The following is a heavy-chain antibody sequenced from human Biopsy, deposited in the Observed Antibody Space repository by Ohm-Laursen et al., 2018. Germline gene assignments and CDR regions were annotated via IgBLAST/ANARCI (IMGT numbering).Heavy chain of an antibody. CDR3: ARHPTGFWFDP. J-gene: IGHJ5*02. V-gene: IGHV4-39*01. CDR1: GGSVSSNVAY. CDR2: IFYSGIT. Sequence: TLSLTCTVSGGSVSSNVAYWAWIRQPPGKGLESIGSIFYSGITYYNPSLQSRVTMSVDTSKNQFSLNLTSVTAADMAVYYCARHPTGFWFDPWGQGTLVIVSS.